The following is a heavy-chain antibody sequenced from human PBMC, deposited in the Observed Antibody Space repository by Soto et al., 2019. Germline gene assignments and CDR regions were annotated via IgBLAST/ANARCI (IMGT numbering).Heavy chain of an antibody. V-gene: IGHV3-30*18. J-gene: IGHJ4*02. Sequence: GGSLRLSCAASGFTFSSYGMHWVRQAPGKGLEWVAVISYDGSNKYYADSVKGRFTISRDNSKNTLYLQMNRLRAEDTAVYYCAKLSAPVAGTDLWDYWGQGTLVTVSS. CDR3: AKLSAPVAGTDLWDY. CDR2: ISYDGSNK. D-gene: IGHD6-19*01. CDR1: GFTFSSYG.